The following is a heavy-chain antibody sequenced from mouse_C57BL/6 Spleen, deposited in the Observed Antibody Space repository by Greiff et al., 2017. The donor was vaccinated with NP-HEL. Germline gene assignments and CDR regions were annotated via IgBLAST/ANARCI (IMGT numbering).Heavy chain of an antibody. CDR3: ARYRVVADWYFDV. D-gene: IGHD1-1*01. Sequence: EVHLVESGGGLVQPGGSLSLSCAASGFTFTDYYMSWVRQPPGKALEWLGFIRNKANGYTTEYSASVKGRFTISRDNSQRILYLQMNALRAEDSATYYCARYRVVADWYFDVWGTGTTVTVSS. CDR1: GFTFTDYY. V-gene: IGHV7-3*01. CDR2: IRNKANGYTT. J-gene: IGHJ1*03.